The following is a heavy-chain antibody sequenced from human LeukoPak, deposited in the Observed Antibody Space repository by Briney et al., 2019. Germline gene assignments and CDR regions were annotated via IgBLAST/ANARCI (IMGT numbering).Heavy chain of an antibody. D-gene: IGHD3-3*01. CDR3: ARAYYDFWSGYPQYYFDY. V-gene: IGHV4-61*02. CDR1: GGSISSGSYY. Sequence: SETLSLTCTVSGGSISSGSYYWSWIRQPAAKGLEWIGRIYTSGSTNYNPSLKSRVTISVDTSKNQFSLKLSSVTAADTAMYYCARAYYDFWSGYPQYYFDYWGQGTLVTVSS. CDR2: IYTSGST. J-gene: IGHJ4*02.